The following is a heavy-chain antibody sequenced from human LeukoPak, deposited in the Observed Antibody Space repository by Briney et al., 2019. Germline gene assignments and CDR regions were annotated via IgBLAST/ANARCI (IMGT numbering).Heavy chain of an antibody. D-gene: IGHD4-17*01. Sequence: SETLSLTCAVYGGSFSGYYWSWIRQPPGKGLEWIGEINHSESTNYNPSLKSRVTMSVDTSKNQFSLKVNSMTAADTAVYYCARVDYGDYSKDFDYWGQGTLVTVSS. V-gene: IGHV4-34*01. J-gene: IGHJ4*02. CDR3: ARVDYGDYSKDFDY. CDR1: GGSFSGYY. CDR2: INHSEST.